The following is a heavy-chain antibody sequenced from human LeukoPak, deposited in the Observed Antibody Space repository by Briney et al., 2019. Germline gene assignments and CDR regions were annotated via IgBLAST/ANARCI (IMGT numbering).Heavy chain of an antibody. CDR1: GGSISSGDYY. Sequence: SETLSLTCTVSGGSISSGDYYWSWIRQPPGKGLEWIGYIYCSGSTYYNPSLKSRVTISVDTSKNQFSLKLSSVTAADTAVYYCARGEYYDFWSGYYKNNWFDPWGQGTLVTVSS. CDR2: IYCSGST. D-gene: IGHD3-3*01. J-gene: IGHJ5*02. CDR3: ARGEYYDFWSGYYKNNWFDP. V-gene: IGHV4-30-4*01.